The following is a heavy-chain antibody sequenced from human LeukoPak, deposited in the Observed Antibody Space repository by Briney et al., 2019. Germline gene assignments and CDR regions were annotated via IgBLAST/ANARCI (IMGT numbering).Heavy chain of an antibody. CDR3: ESLLLLGI. Sequence: GGSLRLSCAASGFTFSSYEMNWVRQAPGKGLEWVSYISNSGSTIYYADSVKGRFTISRDNAKNSLYLQMNSLRAEDTAVYYCESLLLLGIWGQGTLVTVSS. CDR1: GFTFSSYE. CDR2: ISNSGSTI. J-gene: IGHJ4*02. V-gene: IGHV3-48*03. D-gene: IGHD2-21*02.